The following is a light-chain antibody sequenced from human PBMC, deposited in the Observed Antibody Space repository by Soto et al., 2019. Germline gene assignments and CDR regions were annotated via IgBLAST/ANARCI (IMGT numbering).Light chain of an antibody. CDR3: ASYTRTTTLV. J-gene: IGLJ2*01. CDR1: ISDIGGYNF. V-gene: IGLV2-14*01. Sequence: QSALTQPASVSGSPGQSITISCTGTISDIGGYNFISWYQHHPGKAPTLVIYDVNNRPSGISYRFSGSKSGNTASLTTSGLQAEDEADYYCASYTRTTTLVFGGGTKVTVL. CDR2: DVN.